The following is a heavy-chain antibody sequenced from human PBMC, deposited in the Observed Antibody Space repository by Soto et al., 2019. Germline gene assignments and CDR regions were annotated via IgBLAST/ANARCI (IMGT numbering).Heavy chain of an antibody. J-gene: IGHJ4*02. CDR2: ISAYNGNT. V-gene: IGHV1-18*04. CDR1: GYIFTSYG. Sequence: ASVKVSCKASGYIFTSYGISWVRQAPGQGLEWMGWISAYNGNTNYAQKLQGRVTMTTDTSTSTAYMELRGLRSDDTAVYYCARDGVGYYDSSGYYYAPRPFDYWGQGTLVTVSS. CDR3: ARDGVGYYDSSGYYYAPRPFDY. D-gene: IGHD3-22*01.